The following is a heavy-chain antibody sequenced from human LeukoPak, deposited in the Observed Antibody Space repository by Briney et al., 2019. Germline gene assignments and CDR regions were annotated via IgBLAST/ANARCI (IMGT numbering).Heavy chain of an antibody. D-gene: IGHD3-16*01. Sequence: GRPLRLSCVASGFTFSGYGMHWVRQAPGKGLEWVAVIWYDGSKTYYADSVKGRFTISRDNSKDTLYLQMSSLRVEDTAAYYCARYLGGRNAFDIWGQGTMVTVSS. CDR1: GFTFSGYG. J-gene: IGHJ3*02. CDR2: IWYDGSKT. CDR3: ARYLGGRNAFDI. V-gene: IGHV3-33*01.